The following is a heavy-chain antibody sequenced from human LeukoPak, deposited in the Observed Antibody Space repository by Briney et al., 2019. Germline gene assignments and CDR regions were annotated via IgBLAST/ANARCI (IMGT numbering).Heavy chain of an antibody. V-gene: IGHV4-59*01. CDR2: IYYNGST. CDR1: GGAINGYY. CDR3: ARVTTVAGSDYFGY. Sequence: PSETLSLTCTVSGGAINGYYWNWIRQTPGKGLEWIGYIYYNGSTNYNPSLKSRVTMSLDTSKNHFSPKLSSVTAADTAVYYCARVTTVAGSDYFGYWGQGTPVTVSS. D-gene: IGHD6-19*01. J-gene: IGHJ4*02.